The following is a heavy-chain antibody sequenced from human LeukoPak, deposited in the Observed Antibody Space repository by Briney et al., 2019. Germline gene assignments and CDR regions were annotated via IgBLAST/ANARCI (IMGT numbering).Heavy chain of an antibody. Sequence: GRSLRLSCAASGFTFSSYGMHWVRQAPGKGLEWVTIISHDGSNKYYADSVKGRFTISRDNSKNTLYLQMNSLRAEDTAVYYCAKEGGSEYDYWGQGTLVTASS. CDR1: GFTFSSYG. CDR2: ISHDGSNK. CDR3: AKEGGSEYDY. J-gene: IGHJ4*02. V-gene: IGHV3-30*18. D-gene: IGHD3-10*01.